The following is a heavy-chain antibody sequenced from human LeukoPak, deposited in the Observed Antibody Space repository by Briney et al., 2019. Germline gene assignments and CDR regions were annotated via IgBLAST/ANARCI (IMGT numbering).Heavy chain of an antibody. CDR2: ISVSSNYI. CDR1: GFTFSDYN. J-gene: IGHJ4*02. V-gene: IGHV3-21*04. D-gene: IGHD1-26*01. Sequence: GGSLRLSCAASGFTFSDYNMNWVRQTPGKGLEWVSSISVSSNYIYYADSVKGRFTISRDDAKNSLYLQMNSLRAEDTAVYHCARVRIVGAPIHSYYFDYWGQGTLVTVSS. CDR3: ARVRIVGAPIHSYYFDY.